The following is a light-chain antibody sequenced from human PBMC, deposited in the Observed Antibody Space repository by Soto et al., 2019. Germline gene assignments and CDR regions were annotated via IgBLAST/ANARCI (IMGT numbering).Light chain of an antibody. CDR3: QQYGSSIT. CDR2: GTS. V-gene: IGKV3-20*01. J-gene: IGKJ5*01. CDR1: QSVPRSY. Sequence: EIVLTQSPGTLSLSPGERATLSCRASQSVPRSYLAWYQQKAGQAPRLLIYGTSSRATGIPDRFSGSGSGTDFTLTISSLEAEDFAVFYCQQYGSSITFGQGTRLEIK.